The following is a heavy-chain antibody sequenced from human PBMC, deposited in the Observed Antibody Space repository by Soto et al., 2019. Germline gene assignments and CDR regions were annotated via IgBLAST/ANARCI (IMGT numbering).Heavy chain of an antibody. CDR2: INHSGST. CDR3: ARGRDIVVVVAATTPFDY. CDR1: GGSYSGYY. Sequence: SETLSLTCAVYGGSYSGYYWSWIRQPPGKGLEWIGEINHSGSTNYNPSLKSRVTISVDTSKNQFSLKLSSVTAADTAVYYCARGRDIVVVVAATTPFDYWGQGTLVTVSS. D-gene: IGHD2-15*01. V-gene: IGHV4-34*01. J-gene: IGHJ4*02.